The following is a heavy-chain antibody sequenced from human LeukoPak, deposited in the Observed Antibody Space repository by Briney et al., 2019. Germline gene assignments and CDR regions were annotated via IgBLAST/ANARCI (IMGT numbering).Heavy chain of an antibody. CDR1: GDSISSSSYY. J-gene: IGHJ4*02. CDR2: IFHSGST. CDR3: ARSWFSTGPADY. D-gene: IGHD6-13*01. Sequence: SETLSLTCTASGDSISSSSYYWGWIRQPPGKGLEWIGSIFHSGSTYYNPSLKSRVTISVDTSKNQFSLRLTSVTAADTAVYYCARSWFSTGPADYWGQGTLVTVSS. V-gene: IGHV4-39*01.